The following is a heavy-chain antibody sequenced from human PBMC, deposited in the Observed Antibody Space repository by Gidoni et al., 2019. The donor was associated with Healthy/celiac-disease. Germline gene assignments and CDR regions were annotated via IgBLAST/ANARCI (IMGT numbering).Heavy chain of an antibody. CDR2: INHSGRT. CDR1: GGSFSGYS. J-gene: IGHJ6*02. CDR3: ASGRFYDYVWGRPSYYYGMDV. D-gene: IGHD3-16*01. V-gene: IGHV4-34*01. Sequence: QVQLQQWGAGLLKPSETLSLTCAVYGGSFSGYSWSWIRQPPGKGLEWIGEINHSGRTNYNPSLKSRVTISVDTSKNQFSLKLSSVTAADTAVYYCASGRFYDYVWGRPSYYYGMDVWGQGTTVTVSS.